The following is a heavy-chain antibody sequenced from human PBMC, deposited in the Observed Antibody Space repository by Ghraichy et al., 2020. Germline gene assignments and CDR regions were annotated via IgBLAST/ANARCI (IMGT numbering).Heavy chain of an antibody. Sequence: SQTLSLTCTVSGGSISSYYWSWIRQPPGKGLEWIGYIYYSGSTNYNPSLKSRVTISVDTSKNQFSLKLSSVTTADTAVYYCARDREGDRGFDLWGRGTLVTVSS. CDR1: GGSISSYY. CDR2: IYYSGST. V-gene: IGHV4-59*01. CDR3: ARDREGDRGFDL. J-gene: IGHJ2*01. D-gene: IGHD1-14*01.